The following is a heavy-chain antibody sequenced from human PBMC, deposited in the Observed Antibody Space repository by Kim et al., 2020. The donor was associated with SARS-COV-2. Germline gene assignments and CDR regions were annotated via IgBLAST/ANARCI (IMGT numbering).Heavy chain of an antibody. Sequence: TSRVTISVDTSKNQFSLKLGSVTAADTAVYYCARGRYCSSTSCYGLFDYWGQGTLVTVSS. D-gene: IGHD2-2*01. J-gene: IGHJ4*02. CDR3: ARGRYCSSTSCYGLFDY. V-gene: IGHV4-34*01.